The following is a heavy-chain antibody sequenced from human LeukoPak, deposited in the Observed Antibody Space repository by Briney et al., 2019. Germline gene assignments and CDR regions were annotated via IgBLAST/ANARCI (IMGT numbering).Heavy chain of an antibody. CDR1: GGSISSSSYY. D-gene: IGHD5-12*01. Sequence: SETLSLTCTVSGGSISSSSYYWGWIRQPPGKGLEWIGYIYYSGSTYYNPSLKSRVTISVDTSKNQLSLKLSSVTAADTAVYYCARCLVAHDSMDVWGKGTTVTISS. CDR3: ARCLVAHDSMDV. CDR2: IYYSGST. V-gene: IGHV4-39*07. J-gene: IGHJ6*03.